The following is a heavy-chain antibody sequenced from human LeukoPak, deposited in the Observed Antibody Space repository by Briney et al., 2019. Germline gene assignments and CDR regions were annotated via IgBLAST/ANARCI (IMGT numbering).Heavy chain of an antibody. V-gene: IGHV3-33*01. J-gene: IGHJ6*02. CDR3: AHSNYGYFYGMDV. CDR1: GFTFSSYG. Sequence: GGSLRLSCAASGFTFSSYGMHWVRQAPGKGLEWVAVIWYDGSNKYYADSVKDRFTISRDNSKNRLYLQMNSLRAEDTAVYYCAHSNYGYFYGMDVWGQGTTVTVSS. CDR2: IWYDGSNK. D-gene: IGHD4-11*01.